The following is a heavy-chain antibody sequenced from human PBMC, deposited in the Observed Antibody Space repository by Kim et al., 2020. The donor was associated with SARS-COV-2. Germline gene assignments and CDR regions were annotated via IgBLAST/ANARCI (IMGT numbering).Heavy chain of an antibody. J-gene: IGHJ5*01. CDR3: VCDREPWDSLKCFDS. D-gene: IGHD1-26*01. CDR2: ISYDGINK. CDR1: GFTFSNYG. V-gene: IGHV3-30*03. Sequence: GGSLRLSCAASGFTFSNYGMHWVRQAPGKGLEWVAAISYDGINKYYAESVKGRFTISKDTSKNTLYLQVSSLRAEDTAVYYCVCDREPWDSLKCFDSWGQGTLVTVSS.